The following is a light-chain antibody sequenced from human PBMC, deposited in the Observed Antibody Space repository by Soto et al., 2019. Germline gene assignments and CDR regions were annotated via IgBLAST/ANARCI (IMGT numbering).Light chain of an antibody. J-gene: IGKJ2*01. V-gene: IGKV1-16*02. Sequence: DIQMTQSPSSRSACLGDRVTTTCPTRQDISHSLAWLQQKPGKAPKSLLYAADSLHSEGPSKFSGSGSGTDFALTISSQQAEDFATYLCEQYGTNPSTFGEGIKVEIK. CDR1: QDISHS. CDR2: AAD. CDR3: EQYGTNPST.